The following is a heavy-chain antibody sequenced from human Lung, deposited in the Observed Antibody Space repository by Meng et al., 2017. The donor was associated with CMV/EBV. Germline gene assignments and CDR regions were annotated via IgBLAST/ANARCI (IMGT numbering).Heavy chain of an antibody. J-gene: IGHJ5*02. V-gene: IGHV3-7*01. CDR1: GFTFINYW. Sequence: SCAASGFTFINYWMSWVRQAPGKGLEWVANIKEDGSDKYYVDSVKGRFTISRDNAKNSLYLQMNSLRAEDTAVYYCARDRAANSFDPWAQGTLVNGAS. CDR3: ARDRAANSFDP. D-gene: IGHD6-25*01. CDR2: IKEDGSDK.